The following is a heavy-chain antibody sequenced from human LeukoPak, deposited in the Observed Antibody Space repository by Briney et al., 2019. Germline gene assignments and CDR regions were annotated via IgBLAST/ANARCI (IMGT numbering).Heavy chain of an antibody. CDR2: IYHSGST. V-gene: IGHV4-30-2*01. J-gene: IGHJ6*03. CDR3: ARGDYYYYMDV. CDR1: GGSISSGGYY. Sequence: SETLSLTCTVSGGSISSGGYYWSWIRQPPGKGLEWIGYIYHSGSTYYNPSLKSRVTISVDRSKNQLSLKLSSVTAADTAVYYCARGDYYYYMDVWGKGTTVTVSS.